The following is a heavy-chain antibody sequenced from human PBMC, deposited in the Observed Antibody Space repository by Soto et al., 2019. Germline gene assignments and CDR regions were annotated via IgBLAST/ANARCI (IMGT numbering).Heavy chain of an antibody. V-gene: IGHV4-34*01. CDR3: ARGRGNTYYDFWSGYYGGDYYYYGMDV. Sequence: SETLSLTCAVYGGSFSGYYWSWIRQPPGKGLEWIGEINHSGSTNYNPSLKSRVTISVDTSKNQFSLKLSSVTAADTAVYYCARGRGNTYYDFWSGYYGGDYYYYGMDVWGEGTTVTVSS. CDR2: INHSGST. D-gene: IGHD3-3*01. CDR1: GGSFSGYY. J-gene: IGHJ6*04.